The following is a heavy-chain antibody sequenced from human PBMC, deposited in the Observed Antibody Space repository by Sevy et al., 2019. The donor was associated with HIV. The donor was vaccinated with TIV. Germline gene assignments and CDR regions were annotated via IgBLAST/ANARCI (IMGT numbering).Heavy chain of an antibody. CDR1: GGSFSGYY. V-gene: IGHV4-34*01. CDR3: ARAYSSSSDGPRAYYFDY. D-gene: IGHD6-6*01. CDR2: INHSGST. J-gene: IGHJ4*02. Sequence: SETLSLTCAVYGGSFSGYYWSWIRQPPGKGLEWIGEINHSGSTNYNPSLKSRVTISVDTSKNQFSLKLSSVTAVDTAVYYWARAYSSSSDGPRAYYFDYWGQGTLVTVSS.